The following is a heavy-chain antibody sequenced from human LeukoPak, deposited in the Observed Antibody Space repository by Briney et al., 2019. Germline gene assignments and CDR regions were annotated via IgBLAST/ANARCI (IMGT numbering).Heavy chain of an antibody. Sequence: GASVKVSCKASGYTFTSYDINWVRQATGQGLEWMGGIIPIFGTANYAQKFQGRVTITADESTSTAYMELSSLRSEDTAVYYCARVGSATVPTRNWFDPWGRGTLVTVSS. CDR1: GYTFTSYD. D-gene: IGHD4/OR15-4a*01. J-gene: IGHJ5*02. CDR3: ARVGSATVPTRNWFDP. CDR2: IIPIFGTA. V-gene: IGHV1-69*13.